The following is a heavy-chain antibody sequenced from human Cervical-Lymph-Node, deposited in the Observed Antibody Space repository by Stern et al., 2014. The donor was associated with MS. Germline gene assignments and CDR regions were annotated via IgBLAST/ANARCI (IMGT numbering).Heavy chain of an antibody. CDR2: ISYDGDNK. Sequence: VQLVESGGGVVQPGRSLRLSCAASGFSFSTHPMHWVRQAPGKGLDGVAFISYDGDNKSYAESVKGRFTISRDNYKNMLYLQINSLRGDDTAVYYCARANNYYGMDVWGQGTTVTVSS. CDR3: ARANNYYGMDV. J-gene: IGHJ6*02. CDR1: GFSFSTHP. D-gene: IGHD2/OR15-2a*01. V-gene: IGHV3-30*04.